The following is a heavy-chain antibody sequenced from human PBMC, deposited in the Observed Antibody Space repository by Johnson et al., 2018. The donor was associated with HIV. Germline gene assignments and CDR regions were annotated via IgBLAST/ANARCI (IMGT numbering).Heavy chain of an antibody. Sequence: QVQLVESGGGVVQPGRSLRLSCAASGFSFSTYAMHWVRQAPGKGLEWLIVISYDGSNTYYADSVKGRFSISRDNSKKTMYLQMNSLRPEDTAVYYCAKTLGYDSSGYHDGFDIWGQGTLVTVSS. CDR3: AKTLGYDSSGYHDGFDI. CDR2: ISYDGSNT. J-gene: IGHJ3*02. CDR1: GFSFSTYA. V-gene: IGHV3-30*04. D-gene: IGHD3-22*01.